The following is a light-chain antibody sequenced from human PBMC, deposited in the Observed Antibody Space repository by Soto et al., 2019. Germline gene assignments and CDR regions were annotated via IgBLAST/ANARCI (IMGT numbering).Light chain of an antibody. Sequence: QSALTQPPSASGSPGQSVTISCTGTKNDIGVYDFVSWYQHHPGKAPRLIIYEVVQRPSGVPDRFSGSKSGNTASLTVSGLQAEEEADYFCKSYAGRNTYVFGSGTKLTVL. CDR1: KNDIGVYDF. J-gene: IGLJ1*01. CDR2: EVV. CDR3: KSYAGRNTYV. V-gene: IGLV2-8*01.